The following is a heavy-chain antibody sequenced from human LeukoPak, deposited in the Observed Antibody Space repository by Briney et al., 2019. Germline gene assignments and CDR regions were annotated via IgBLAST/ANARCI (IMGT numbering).Heavy chain of an antibody. V-gene: IGHV1-18*01. CDR1: GYTFTSYG. CDR3: ARPYYDSSAPPYDY. CDR2: IRAYNGNT. J-gene: IGHJ4*02. D-gene: IGHD3-22*01. Sequence: ASVKVSCKASGYTFTSYGISWVRQAPGQGLEWMGWIRAYNGNTNYAQKLQGRVTMTTDTSTSTAYMELRSLRSDDTALYYCARPYYDSSAPPYDYWGQGTLVTVSS.